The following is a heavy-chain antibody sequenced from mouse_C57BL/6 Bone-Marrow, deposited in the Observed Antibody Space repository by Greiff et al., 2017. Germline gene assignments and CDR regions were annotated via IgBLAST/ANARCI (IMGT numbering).Heavy chain of an antibody. CDR2: IYPRSGNT. D-gene: IGHD2-3*01. V-gene: IGHV1-81*01. Sequence: VKLQQSGAELARPGASVKLSCKASGYTFTSYGISWVKQRTGQGLEWIGEIYPRSGNTYYNEKFKGKATLTADKSSSTAYMELRSLTSEDSTVYFGARGWFLFAYWGQGTLVTVSA. J-gene: IGHJ3*01. CDR3: ARGWFLFAY. CDR1: GYTFTSYG.